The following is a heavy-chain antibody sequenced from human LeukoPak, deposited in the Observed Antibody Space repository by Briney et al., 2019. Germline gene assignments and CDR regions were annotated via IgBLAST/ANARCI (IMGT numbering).Heavy chain of an antibody. CDR1: GFTFSNYG. V-gene: IGHV3-48*02. J-gene: IGHJ4*02. CDR2: ISNSGGDI. D-gene: IGHD6-13*01. Sequence: PGGSLRLSCAASGFTFSNYGMNWVRQAPGKGLGWVSFISNSGGDIDYVDSVKGRFTFSRDNAKNSLYLQMNSLRDEDTAVYYCARDRGSSGWYYFDYWGQGTLVTVSS. CDR3: ARDRGSSGWYYFDY.